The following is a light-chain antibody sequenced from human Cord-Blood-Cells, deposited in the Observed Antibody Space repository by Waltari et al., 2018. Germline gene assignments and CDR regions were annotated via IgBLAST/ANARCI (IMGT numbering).Light chain of an antibody. J-gene: IGLJ2*01. Sequence: QSALTQPASVSGSPGQXXXXXXXXXXXYVGSYXXVSWYQQHPGKAPKLMIYEVSKRPSGFSNRFSGSKSGNTASLTISGLQAEDEADYYCCSYAGSSIVVFGGGTKLTVL. CDR2: EVS. CDR1: XXYVGSYXX. V-gene: IGLV2-23*02. CDR3: CSYAGSSIVV.